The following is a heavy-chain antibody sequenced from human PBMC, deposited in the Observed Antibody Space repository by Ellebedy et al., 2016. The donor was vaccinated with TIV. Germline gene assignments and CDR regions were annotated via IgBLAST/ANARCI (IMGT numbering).Heavy chain of an antibody. J-gene: IGHJ5*01. Sequence: ASVKVSCXVSGYTLTELPMHWVRQAPGKGLEWMGGFDPADGGALYAETFQGRLTLTDDTSTDTAYMELSSLRSEDTAVYYCATDLHNYLYCTGGGCLDSWGQGTLVTVSS. D-gene: IGHD2-8*02. CDR1: GYTLTELP. CDR3: ATDLHNYLYCTGGGCLDS. CDR2: FDPADGGA. V-gene: IGHV1-24*01.